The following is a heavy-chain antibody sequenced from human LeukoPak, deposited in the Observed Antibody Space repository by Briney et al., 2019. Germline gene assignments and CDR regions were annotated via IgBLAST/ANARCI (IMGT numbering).Heavy chain of an antibody. D-gene: IGHD4-17*01. J-gene: IGHJ4*02. CDR1: GFTFSSYS. CDR3: ARDHDYGDYADY. V-gene: IGHV3-48*01. Sequence: GGSLRLSCAASGFTFSSYSMNWVRQAPGKGLEWVSYISSSGSTIYYADSVKGRFTISRDNAKNSLYLQMNSLRAEDTAVYYCARDHDYGDYADYWGQGTLVTVSS. CDR2: ISSSGSTI.